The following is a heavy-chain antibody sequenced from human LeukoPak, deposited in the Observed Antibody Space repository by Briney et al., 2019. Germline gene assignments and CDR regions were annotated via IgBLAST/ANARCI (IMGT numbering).Heavy chain of an antibody. D-gene: IGHD1-20*01. J-gene: IGHJ4*02. V-gene: IGHV3-7*01. CDR3: ARSLYLDRPMGL. CDR1: GFTFSSYS. CDR2: IKQDGSEK. Sequence: PGGSLRLSCAASGFTFSSYSMSWVRQAPGKGLEWVANIKQDGSEKYYVDSVRGRFTISRDNAKNSLYLQMNSLTVEDTAVYYCARSLYLDRPMGLWGQGTLVTVSS.